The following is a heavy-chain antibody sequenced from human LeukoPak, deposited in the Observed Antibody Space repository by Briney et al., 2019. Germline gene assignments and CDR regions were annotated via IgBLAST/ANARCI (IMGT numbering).Heavy chain of an antibody. CDR3: ATLPTPGTGAVAKYYFDY. V-gene: IGHV1-69*05. J-gene: IGHJ4*02. CDR1: GGTFSSYA. D-gene: IGHD6-19*01. CDR2: IIPIFGTA. Sequence: GASVKVSCKASGGTFSSYAISWVRQAPGQGLEWMGGIIPIFGTANYAQKFQGRVTITTDESTSTAYMELSSLRSEDTAVYYCATLPTPGTGAVAKYYFDYWGQGTLVTVSS.